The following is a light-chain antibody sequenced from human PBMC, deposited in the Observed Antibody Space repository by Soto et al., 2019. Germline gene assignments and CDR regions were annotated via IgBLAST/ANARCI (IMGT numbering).Light chain of an antibody. CDR1: QSVSSSY. V-gene: IGKV3-20*01. CDR2: GAS. Sequence: EIVLTQSPCTLSLSPGERATLSCRASQSVSSSYLAWYQQKPGQAPRLLIYGASSRATGIPDRFSGSGSGTDFTLTISRLEPEDFAVYYCQQYGSSPRVTFGPGTKVDIK. CDR3: QQYGSSPRVT. J-gene: IGKJ3*01.